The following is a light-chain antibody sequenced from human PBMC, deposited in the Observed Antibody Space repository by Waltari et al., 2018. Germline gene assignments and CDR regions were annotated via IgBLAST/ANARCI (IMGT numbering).Light chain of an antibody. CDR3: QVWDSSTPWV. Sequence: SYELTQPLSVSVALGQTARITCGGNNIGSKNVHGYQQKPGQAPGLVISRDSNRPSGGPERFSGPNSGNTATLTISRAQAGDEADYYCQVWDSSTPWVFGGGTKLTVL. CDR1: NIGSKN. V-gene: IGLV3-9*01. CDR2: RDS. J-gene: IGLJ3*02.